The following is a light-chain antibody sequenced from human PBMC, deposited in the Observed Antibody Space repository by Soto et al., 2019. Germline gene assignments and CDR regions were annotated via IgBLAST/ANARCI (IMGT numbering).Light chain of an antibody. Sequence: DIVMTQSPDSLAVSLGERATINCKSSQSVLYSSNNKNYLAWYQQKPGQPPKLLIYWASTRESGVSDRFSGSGSGTDFTLTISSLQAEDVAVYYCQQYYSTLSWTFGQGTKLEIK. CDR2: WAS. V-gene: IGKV4-1*01. CDR3: QQYYSTLSWT. CDR1: QSVLYSSNNKNY. J-gene: IGKJ2*02.